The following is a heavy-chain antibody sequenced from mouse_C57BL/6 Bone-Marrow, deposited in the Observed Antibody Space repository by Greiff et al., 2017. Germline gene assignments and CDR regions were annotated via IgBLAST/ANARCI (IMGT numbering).Heavy chain of an antibody. CDR1: GFTFSSYG. J-gene: IGHJ1*03. Sequence: EVKLVESGGDLVKPGGSLKLSCAASGFTFSSYGMSWFRQTPDKRLEWVATISSGGSYTYYPDSVKGRFTISRDNAKNTLYLQRSSLKSEDTAMYYCARHKSFYWYFDVWGTGTTVTVSS. CDR3: ARHKSFYWYFDV. CDR2: ISSGGSYT. D-gene: IGHD1-3*01. V-gene: IGHV5-6*01.